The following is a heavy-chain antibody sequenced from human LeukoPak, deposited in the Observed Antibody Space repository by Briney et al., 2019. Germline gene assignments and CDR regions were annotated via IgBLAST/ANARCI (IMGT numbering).Heavy chain of an antibody. Sequence: ASVKVSCKASGYTFTSYGISWVRQAPGQGLEWMGWISAYNGNTNYAQKLQGRVTMTTDTSTSTAYMELRSLRSDDTAVYYCARDPVNYYDSSGYYGRAEYFQHWGQGTLVTVSS. D-gene: IGHD3-22*01. CDR2: ISAYNGNT. J-gene: IGHJ1*01. V-gene: IGHV1-18*01. CDR3: ARDPVNYYDSSGYYGRAEYFQH. CDR1: GYTFTSYG.